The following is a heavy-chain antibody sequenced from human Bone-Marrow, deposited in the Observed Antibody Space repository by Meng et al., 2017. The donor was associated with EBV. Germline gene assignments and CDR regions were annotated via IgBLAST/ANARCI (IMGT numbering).Heavy chain of an antibody. CDR3: AKALLVIIPWYFDY. D-gene: IGHD3-9*01. J-gene: IGHJ4*02. V-gene: IGHV1-3*01. CDR1: GYTFTSYA. CDR2: INPGNGNT. Sequence: VRLVQAGAEVKKPGASVKVSCKPSGYTFTSYAMHWVRQAPGQRLEWMGWINPGNGNTKYSQKFQGRVTITRDTSASTAYMELSSLRSEDTAVYYCAKALLVIIPWYFDYWGQGTLVTVSS.